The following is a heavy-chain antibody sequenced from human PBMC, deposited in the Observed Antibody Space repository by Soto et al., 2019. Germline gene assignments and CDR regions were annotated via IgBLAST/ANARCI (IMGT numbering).Heavy chain of an antibody. D-gene: IGHD2-15*01. Sequence: QVQLVQSGAAVKKPGASGKVSCEASGYPFSAFDINWVRQAGGQGLEWMGWMNPDSGDTAFAQRFQDRITMTRSTSISTAYMELSMLTSDDMAVDFCVRQPWCVATPGDDYGGQLTLFTVAS. CDR3: VRQPWCVATPGDDY. CDR2: MNPDSGDT. CDR1: GYPFSAFD. J-gene: IGHJ4*02. V-gene: IGHV1-8*01.